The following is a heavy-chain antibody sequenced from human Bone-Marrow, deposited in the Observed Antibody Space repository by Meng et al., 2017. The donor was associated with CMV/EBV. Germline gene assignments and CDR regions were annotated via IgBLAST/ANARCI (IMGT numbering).Heavy chain of an antibody. J-gene: IGHJ4*02. D-gene: IGHD1-26*01. CDR2: ITHSGST. V-gene: IGHV4-34*01. CDR1: GAPFSGY. CDR3: APGFRSWSGSYSS. Sequence: QGHRQEWGAGLLKPSETPSLTCGVYGAPFSGYWSWVRQPPGKGLEWIGEITHSGSTNYNVSLKSRVTISIDTSKNQFSLKLSSVTATDTAVYYCAPGFRSWSGSYSSWGQGTLVTVSS.